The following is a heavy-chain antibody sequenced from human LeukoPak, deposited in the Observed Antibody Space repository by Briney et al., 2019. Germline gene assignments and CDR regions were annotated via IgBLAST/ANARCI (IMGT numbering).Heavy chain of an antibody. V-gene: IGHV3-23*01. CDR3: AKEIVGPTPVG. CDR2: NSNSGGNT. D-gene: IGHD1-26*01. J-gene: IGHJ4*02. CDR1: GFTFNSYA. Sequence: HPAESLRLSCAAPGFTFNSYAMSWLRQAPGKEMPWVSANSNSGGNTYYADSVKGRFTISRDNSKTTVYLQMHGLRAEDTAVYYCAKEIVGPTPVGWGQGTLVTVSS.